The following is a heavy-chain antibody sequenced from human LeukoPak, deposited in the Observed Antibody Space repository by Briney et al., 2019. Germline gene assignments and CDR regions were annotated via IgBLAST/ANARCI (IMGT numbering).Heavy chain of an antibody. CDR1: GGSISSSSYY. V-gene: IGHV4-39*07. CDR2: IYYSGST. Sequence: PSETLSLTCTVSGGSISSSSYYWGWIRQPPGKGLEWIGSIYYSGSTYYNPSLKSRVTISVDTSKNQFSLKLSSVTAADTAVYYCARSHMVRGVINYYFDYWGQGTLVTVSS. CDR3: ARSHMVRGVINYYFDY. D-gene: IGHD3-10*01. J-gene: IGHJ4*02.